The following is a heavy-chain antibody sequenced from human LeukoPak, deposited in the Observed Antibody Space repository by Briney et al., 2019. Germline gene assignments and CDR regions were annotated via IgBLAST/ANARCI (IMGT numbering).Heavy chain of an antibody. CDR2: INHSGST. CDR1: GGSFSGYY. V-gene: IGHV4-34*01. CDR3: ARVPLYYDSSALDY. D-gene: IGHD3-22*01. Sequence: SETLSLTCAVYGGSFSGYYWSWIRQPPGKGLEWIGEINHSGSTNYNPSLKSRVTIPVDTSKNQFSLKLSSVTAADTAVYYCARVPLYYDSSALDYWGQGTLVTVSS. J-gene: IGHJ4*02.